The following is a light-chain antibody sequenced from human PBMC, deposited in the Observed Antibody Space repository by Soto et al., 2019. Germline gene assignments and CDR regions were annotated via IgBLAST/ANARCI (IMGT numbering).Light chain of an antibody. CDR1: QSVNSR. Sequence: EIVLTQSPGTLSLSPGERATLSCRASQSVNSRLAWYQHKPGQAPRLLISGASSRATGIPDRFSGSGSGTDFTLTITSLEPEDFAVYYCQQRSNWPPTFGQGTKVDIK. J-gene: IGKJ1*01. V-gene: IGKV3D-20*02. CDR2: GAS. CDR3: QQRSNWPPT.